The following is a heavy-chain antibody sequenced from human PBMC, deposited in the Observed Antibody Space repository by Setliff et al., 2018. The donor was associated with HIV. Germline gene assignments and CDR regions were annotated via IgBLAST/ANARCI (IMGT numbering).Heavy chain of an antibody. CDR2: IYYSGST. J-gene: IGHJ3*02. Sequence: SETLSLTCTVSGGSISSYYWSWIRQPPGKGLEWIGYIYYSGSTNYNPSLKSRVIMSVDTSKKQFYLKLSSVTAADTAVYYCARDRYGGTYDAFEIWGQGTMVTVSS. CDR1: GGSISSYY. CDR3: ARDRYGGTYDAFEI. D-gene: IGHD1-26*01. V-gene: IGHV4-59*12.